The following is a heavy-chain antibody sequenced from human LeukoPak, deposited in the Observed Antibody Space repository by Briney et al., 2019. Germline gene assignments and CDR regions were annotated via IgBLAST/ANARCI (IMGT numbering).Heavy chain of an antibody. J-gene: IGHJ5*02. Sequence: PSETLSLTCTVSGGSISSYYWSWIRQPPGKGLEWIGYIYYSGSTNYNPSLKSRVTISVDTSKNQFSLKLSSVTAADTAVYYCARVDYYDSSGYYTNWFDPWSQGTLVTVSS. CDR1: GGSISSYY. CDR2: IYYSGST. CDR3: ARVDYYDSSGYYTNWFDP. V-gene: IGHV4-59*01. D-gene: IGHD3-22*01.